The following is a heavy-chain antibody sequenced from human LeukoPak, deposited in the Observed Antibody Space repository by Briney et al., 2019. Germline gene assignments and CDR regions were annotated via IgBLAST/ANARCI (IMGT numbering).Heavy chain of an antibody. CDR2: ISYDGSNK. V-gene: IGHV3-30*04. D-gene: IGHD3-22*01. CDR3: ARISGYYYLFDY. J-gene: IGHJ4*02. Sequence: GGSLRLSCAASGFTFSSYAMHWVRQAPGKGLEWVAVISYDGSNKYYADSVKGRFTISRDNSKNTLYLQMNSLRAEDTAVYYCARISGYYYLFDYWGQGTLVTVSS. CDR1: GFTFSSYA.